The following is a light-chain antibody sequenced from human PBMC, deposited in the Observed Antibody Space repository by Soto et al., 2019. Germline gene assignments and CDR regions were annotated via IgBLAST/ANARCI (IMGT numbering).Light chain of an antibody. J-gene: IGKJ2*03. V-gene: IGKV3-15*01. CDR2: NAS. Sequence: KQSTAAVSVSRGNRTDISCRTSQSVSDNLAWYQQKPGQAPRLLIYNASFRATGIPARFSGRGSGTEFTLTISSLQYEDFALSHCQQYTTLPLYSSSQRT. CDR1: QSVSDN. CDR3: QQYTTLPLYS.